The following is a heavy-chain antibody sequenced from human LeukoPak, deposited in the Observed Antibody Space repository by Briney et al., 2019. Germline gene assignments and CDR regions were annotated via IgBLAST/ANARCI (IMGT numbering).Heavy chain of an antibody. V-gene: IGHV1-18*01. CDR2: ISAYNGNT. Sequence: GASVKVSCKASGYTFTSYGISWVRQAPGQGLEWMGWISAYNGNTNYAQKLQGRVTMTTDTSTSTAYMELRSLRSDDTAVYYCARDGAPENRFLEWGLRFDPWGQGTLVTVSS. J-gene: IGHJ5*02. D-gene: IGHD3-3*01. CDR3: ARDGAPENRFLEWGLRFDP. CDR1: GYTFTSYG.